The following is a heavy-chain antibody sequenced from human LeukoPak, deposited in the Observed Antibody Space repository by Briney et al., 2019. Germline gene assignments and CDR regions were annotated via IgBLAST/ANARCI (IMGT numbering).Heavy chain of an antibody. V-gene: IGHV4-34*01. J-gene: IGHJ6*02. CDR3: ARKGYGYYYYGMDV. D-gene: IGHD3-16*01. CDR2: INHSGST. Sequence: SETLSLTCAVYGGSFSGYYWSWIRQPPGKGLEWIGEINHSGSTNYNPSLKSRVTISADTSKNQFSLKLSSVTAADTAVYYCARKGYGYYYYGMDVWGQGTTVTVS. CDR1: GGSFSGYY.